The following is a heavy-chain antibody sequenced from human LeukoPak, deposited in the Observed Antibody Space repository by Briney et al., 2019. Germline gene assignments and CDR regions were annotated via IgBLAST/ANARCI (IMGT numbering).Heavy chain of an antibody. D-gene: IGHD3-22*01. J-gene: IGHJ4*02. CDR3: AKDLSGRVPDTTGSVDY. Sequence: GGSLRLSCAASGFTFSSYAMSWVRQAPGKGLEWVASIRCSGGSTYYADSVKGRFTISRDNSKNPLYLQMNSLRAEDTAVYSCAKDLSGRVPDTTGSVDYWGQGTLVTVSS. V-gene: IGHV3-23*01. CDR1: GFTFSSYA. CDR2: IRCSGGST.